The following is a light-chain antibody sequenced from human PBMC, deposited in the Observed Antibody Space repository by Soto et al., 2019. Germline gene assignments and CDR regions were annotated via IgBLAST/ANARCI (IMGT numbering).Light chain of an antibody. CDR3: GSYTSSGTLGV. CDR1: SSDVGGYNY. Sequence: QSALTQPASVSGSPGQSITISCTGTSSDVGGYNYVSWYQQHPGKAPKLLIFEVSRRPAGVSNRFSGSKSANTASLTISGLQTEDEAAYYCGSYTSSGTLGVFGGGTKLTVL. CDR2: EVS. V-gene: IGLV2-14*01. J-gene: IGLJ2*01.